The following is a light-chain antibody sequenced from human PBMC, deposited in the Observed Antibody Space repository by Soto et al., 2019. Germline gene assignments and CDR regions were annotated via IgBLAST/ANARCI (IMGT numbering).Light chain of an antibody. CDR1: QGISSY. V-gene: IGKV1-9*01. CDR3: QQLGT. CDR2: AAS. Sequence: DIQLTQSPSFLSASVGDRVTITCRASQGISSYLAWYQQTPGKAPKLLIYAASILQSGVPSRFSGSGSGTEFTLTISSLQPEDFATYYCQQLGTFGGGTKVEIK. J-gene: IGKJ4*01.